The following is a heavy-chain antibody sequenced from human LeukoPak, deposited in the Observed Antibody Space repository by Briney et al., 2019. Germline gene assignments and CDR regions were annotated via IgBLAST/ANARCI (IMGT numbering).Heavy chain of an antibody. CDR1: GGSISSYY. D-gene: IGHD3-10*01. CDR3: GSTNYNPSLKSRVTISVDASKNQFSLKLSSVTAADTAVYYCARNDYSNYYLPFFDP. V-gene: IGHV4-59*01. CDR2: IYYSGST. Sequence: SQNPSLTCTVSGGSISSYYWSWIRQPPGNGLELIGYIYYSGSTNNNPSPNRRLTLSEDTTKKPSPLKSISLTAADTAVYYSGSTNYNPSLKSRVTISVDASKNQFSLKLSSVTAADTAVYYCARNDYSNYYLPFFDPWGQGTLVTVSS. J-gene: IGHJ5*02.